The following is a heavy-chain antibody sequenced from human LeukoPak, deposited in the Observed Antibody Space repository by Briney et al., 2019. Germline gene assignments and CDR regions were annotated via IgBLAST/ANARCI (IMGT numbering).Heavy chain of an antibody. Sequence: RSGGSLRLSCTASGFTFGDYAMSWVRQAPGKGLEWVGFIRSKAYGGTTEYAASVKGRFTISRDDSKSIAYLQMNSLKTEDTAVYYCTGDLGYCSSTSCYTTVDAFDIWGQGTMVTVSS. J-gene: IGHJ3*02. CDR3: TGDLGYCSSTSCYTTVDAFDI. D-gene: IGHD2-2*02. CDR2: IRSKAYGGTT. V-gene: IGHV3-49*04. CDR1: GFTFGDYA.